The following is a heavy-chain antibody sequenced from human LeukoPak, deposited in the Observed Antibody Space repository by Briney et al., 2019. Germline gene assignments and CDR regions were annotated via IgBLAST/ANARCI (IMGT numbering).Heavy chain of an antibody. J-gene: IGHJ4*02. CDR3: ARGSIVATRFDY. CDR2: IYDSGST. V-gene: IGHV4-59*01. D-gene: IGHD5-12*01. Sequence: SETLSLTCTVSGGSISSYYWSWIRQPPGKGLEWIGFIYDSGSTNYNSSLKSRVTISVDTSKNQFSLKLSSVTAADTAVYYCARGSIVATRFDYWGQGTLVTVSS. CDR1: GGSISSYY.